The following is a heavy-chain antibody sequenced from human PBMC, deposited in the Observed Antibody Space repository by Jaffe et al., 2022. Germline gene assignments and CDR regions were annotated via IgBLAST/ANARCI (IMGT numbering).Heavy chain of an antibody. Sequence: QVQLVESGGGVVQPGRSLRLSCAASGFTFSSYGMHWVRQAPGKGLEWVAVISYDGSNKYYADSVKGRFTISRDNSKNTLYLQMNSLRAEDTAVYYCAKRQGGILWFRELSPLAAFDYWGQGTLVTVSS. J-gene: IGHJ4*02. CDR2: ISYDGSNK. CDR3: AKRQGGILWFRELSPLAAFDY. D-gene: IGHD3-10*01. CDR1: GFTFSSYG. V-gene: IGHV3-30*18.